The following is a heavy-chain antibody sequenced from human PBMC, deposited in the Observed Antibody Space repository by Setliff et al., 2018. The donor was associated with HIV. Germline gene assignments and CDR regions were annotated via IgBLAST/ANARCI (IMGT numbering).Heavy chain of an antibody. CDR1: GGTFGRFG. CDR2: IIPTFTRA. CDR3: ARSVHSLYGDYATYFDP. Sequence: GASVKVSCKASGGTFGRFGISWVRQAPGQGLEWMGGIIPTFTRANYAQKFQARVIITTDKSTSTAFMELTGLTSEDTAVYYCARSVHSLYGDYATYFDPWGQGTQVTVSS. D-gene: IGHD4-17*01. J-gene: IGHJ5*02. V-gene: IGHV1-69*05.